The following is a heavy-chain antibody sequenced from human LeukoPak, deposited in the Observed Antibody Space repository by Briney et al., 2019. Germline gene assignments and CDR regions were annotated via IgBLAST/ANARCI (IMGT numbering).Heavy chain of an antibody. V-gene: IGHV3-74*01. J-gene: IGHJ6*02. D-gene: IGHD3-9*01. CDR1: GFTFSSYW. Sequence: GGSLRLSCAASGFTFSSYWMHWVRQAPGKGLVWVSRINSDGSSTSYADSVKGRFTISRDNAKNTLYLQMNSLRAEDTAVYYCARDSPGLLRYFDWLPDRYYYYYGMDVWGHGTTVTVSS. CDR3: ARDSPGLLRYFDWLPDRYYYYYGMDV. CDR2: INSDGSST.